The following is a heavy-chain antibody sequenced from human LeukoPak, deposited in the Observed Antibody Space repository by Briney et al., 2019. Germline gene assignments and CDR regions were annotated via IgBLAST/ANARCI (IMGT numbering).Heavy chain of an antibody. V-gene: IGHV4-34*01. CDR1: GGSFSGYY. CDR2: INHSGST. CDR3: ARVGSNYGDWFDP. D-gene: IGHD4-11*01. J-gene: IGHJ5*02. Sequence: PSETLSLTCAVYGGSFSGYYWSWIRQPPGKGLEWIGEINHSGSTNYNPSLNSRVNISVDTSKNQFSLKLSSVTAADTAVYYCARVGSNYGDWFDPWGQGTLVTVSS.